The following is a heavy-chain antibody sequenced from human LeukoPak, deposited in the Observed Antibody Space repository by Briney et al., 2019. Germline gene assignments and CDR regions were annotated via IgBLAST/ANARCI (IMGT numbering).Heavy chain of an antibody. J-gene: IGHJ4*02. CDR2: MNPNSGNT. Sequence: VASVKVSCKASGYTFTSYDINWVRQATEQGLEWMGWMNPNSGNTGYAQKFQGRVTITRNTSISTAYMELSSLRSEDTAVYYCARAGGYSYGLDYWGQGTLVTVSS. D-gene: IGHD5-18*01. CDR1: GYTFTSYD. V-gene: IGHV1-8*03. CDR3: ARAGGYSYGLDY.